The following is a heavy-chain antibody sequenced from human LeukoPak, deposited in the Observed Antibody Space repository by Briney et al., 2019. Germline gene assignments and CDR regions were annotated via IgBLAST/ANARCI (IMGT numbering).Heavy chain of an antibody. Sequence: PSETLSLTCTVSGVSIRSSTYYWGWIRQPPGKGLDWIGNVYYSGSTYYNPSLKSRVTISVDTSKNQISLKPNSVTAADTAVYYCARQAISGYDPPPFDSWGQGTLVTVSS. CDR1: GVSIRSSTYY. V-gene: IGHV4-39*01. CDR2: VYYSGST. CDR3: ARQAISGYDPPPFDS. J-gene: IGHJ4*02. D-gene: IGHD5-12*01.